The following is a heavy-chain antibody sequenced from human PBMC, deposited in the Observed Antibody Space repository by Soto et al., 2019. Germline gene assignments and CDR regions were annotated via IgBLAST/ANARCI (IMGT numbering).Heavy chain of an antibody. CDR1: GYTFTSYY. V-gene: IGHV1-46*01. J-gene: IGHJ6*02. CDR3: AVNRELAPGYYYYGMDV. Sequence: ASVKVSCKASGYTFTSYYMHWVRQAPGQGLEWMGIINPSGGSTSYAQKFQGRVTMTRDTSTSTVYMELSSLRSEDTAVYYCAVNRELAPGYYYYGMDVWGQGTTVTVSS. D-gene: IGHD1-26*01. CDR2: INPSGGST.